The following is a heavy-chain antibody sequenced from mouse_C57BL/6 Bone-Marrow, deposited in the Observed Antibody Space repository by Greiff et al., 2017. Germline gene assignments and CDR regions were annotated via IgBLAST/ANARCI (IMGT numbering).Heavy chain of an antibody. D-gene: IGHD1-1*01. CDR3: ARNDGSSYCYAMDY. CDR1: GYTFTSYW. Sequence: QVQLKQPGAELVRPGSSVKLSCTASGYTFTSYWMHWVKQRPIQGLEWIGNIDPSDSETHYNQKFKDKATLTVDKSSSTAYMQLSSLTSEDAAVYYCARNDGSSYCYAMDYWGQGTSVTVSS. V-gene: IGHV1-52*01. CDR2: IDPSDSET. J-gene: IGHJ4*01.